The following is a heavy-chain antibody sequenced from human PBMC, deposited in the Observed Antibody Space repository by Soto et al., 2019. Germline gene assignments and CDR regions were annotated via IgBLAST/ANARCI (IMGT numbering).Heavy chain of an antibody. CDR1: GFMFSSYW. CDR2: IKQDGSEI. J-gene: IGHJ4*02. CDR3: ATYSGSYFPVGHDR. V-gene: IGHV3-7*01. D-gene: IGHD3-10*01. Sequence: VHLVESGGGLVEPGGSLRLSCEASGFMFSSYWMSWVRQAPGEGLEWVANIKQDGSEIYYLESVEGRFTIFRDNARRSLYLQMNSLRAEDTAVYFCATYSGSYFPVGHDRWGQGTLVVVSS.